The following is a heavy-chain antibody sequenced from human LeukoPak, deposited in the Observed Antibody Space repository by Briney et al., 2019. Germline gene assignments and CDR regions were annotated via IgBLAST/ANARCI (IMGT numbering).Heavy chain of an antibody. Sequence: GVLRLSWAASVCTFSSYPMSWVRQAPWKGLEWVSAISGSGGSTYYADSVKGRFTISRDNSKNTLYLQMNSLRAEDTAVYYCAKVELGDAAPTIWGQGTMVTVSS. CDR1: VCTFSSYP. D-gene: IGHD3-16*01. CDR2: ISGSGGST. CDR3: AKVELGDAAPTI. J-gene: IGHJ3*02. V-gene: IGHV3-23*01.